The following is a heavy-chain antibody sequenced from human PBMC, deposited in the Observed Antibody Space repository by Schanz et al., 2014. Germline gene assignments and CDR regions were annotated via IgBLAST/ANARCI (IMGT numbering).Heavy chain of an antibody. J-gene: IGHJ3*02. V-gene: IGHV4-31*03. CDR3: ATNMVQGTISDAIDI. D-gene: IGHD3-10*01. Sequence: QVQLQESGPGLVEPSQTLSLTCTVSGDSISSAYWSWIRQHPGKGLEWIGYISYSGSTSFNPSLKSRLTMSVDASRSQCSVKPTSESAADTAVYYCATNMVQGTISDAIDIWGQGTTVTVSS. CDR1: GDSISSAY. CDR2: ISYSGST.